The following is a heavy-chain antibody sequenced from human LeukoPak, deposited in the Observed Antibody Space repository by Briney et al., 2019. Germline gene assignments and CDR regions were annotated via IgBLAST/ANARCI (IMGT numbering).Heavy chain of an antibody. CDR3: AREQAALGRLLDWLPFNY. D-gene: IGHD3/OR15-3a*01. CDR1: GLSFSGYY. CDR2: INHSGST. V-gene: IGHV4-34*01. Sequence: PSGTLSLTCAAYGLSFSGYYWSWIRQPPGKGLEWIGEINHSGSTNYNPSSKSRVTISVDTSKHQLSLKLRSVTAADTAVYYCAREQAALGRLLDWLPFNYGGQGTLVTVPS. J-gene: IGHJ4*02.